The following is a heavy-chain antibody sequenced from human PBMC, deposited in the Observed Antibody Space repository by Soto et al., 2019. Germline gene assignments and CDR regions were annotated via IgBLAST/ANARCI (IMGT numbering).Heavy chain of an antibody. J-gene: IGHJ6*02. D-gene: IGHD3-22*01. V-gene: IGHV1-24*01. CDR2: FDPEDGET. CDR3: ATDLYAVARDSSGYHKDV. Sequence: ASVKVSCKVSGYTLTELSMHWVRQAPGKGLEWMGGFDPEDGETIYAQKFQGRVTMTEDTSTDTAYMELSSLRSEDTAVYYCATDLYAVARDSSGYHKDVWGQGTTVTVSS. CDR1: GYTLTELS.